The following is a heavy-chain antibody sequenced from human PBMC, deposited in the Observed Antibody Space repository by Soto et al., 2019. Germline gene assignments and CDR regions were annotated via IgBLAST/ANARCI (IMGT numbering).Heavy chain of an antibody. CDR3: ARVGGGDFNDAFDI. J-gene: IGHJ3*02. CDR2: IIPIFGTA. Sequence: SVKVSCKASVCTFSSYAISWVRQAPGQGLEWMGGIIPIFGTANYAQKFQGRVTITADESTSTAYMELSSLRSEDTAVYYCARVGGGDFNDAFDIWGQGTMVTVSS. CDR1: VCTFSSYA. D-gene: IGHD2-21*02. V-gene: IGHV1-69*13.